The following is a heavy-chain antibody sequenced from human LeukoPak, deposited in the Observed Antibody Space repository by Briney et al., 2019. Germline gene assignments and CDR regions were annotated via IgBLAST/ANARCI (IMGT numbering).Heavy chain of an antibody. CDR1: GGSISSYY. CDR2: IYYSGST. Sequence: SETLSLTCTVSGGSISSYYWSWIRQPPGKGLEWIGYIYYSGSTNYNPSLKSRVTISVDTSKNQFSLKLSSVTAADTAVYYCARDGGVDNYYYGMDVWGQGTTVTVSS. V-gene: IGHV4-59*12. J-gene: IGHJ6*02. CDR3: ARDGGVDNYYYGMDV. D-gene: IGHD3-10*01.